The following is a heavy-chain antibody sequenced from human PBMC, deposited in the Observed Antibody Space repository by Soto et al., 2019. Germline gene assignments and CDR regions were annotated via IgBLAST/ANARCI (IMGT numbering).Heavy chain of an antibody. CDR3: AREGGYGTPVDY. D-gene: IGHD5-12*01. CDR1: GFAFSSYW. Sequence: EVQLVQSGGGLVQPGGSLRLSCAASGFAFSSYWLHWVRQAPGKGLMIVSRITGDGTNTAYATSVNGRFTISRDNANNMVYLQMASLKAEDTAVSYCAREGGYGTPVDYWGQGALVNVSS. V-gene: IGHV3-74*01. J-gene: IGHJ4*02. CDR2: ITGDGTNT.